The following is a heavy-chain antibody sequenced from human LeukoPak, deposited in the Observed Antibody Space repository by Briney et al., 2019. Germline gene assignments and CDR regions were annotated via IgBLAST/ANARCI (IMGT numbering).Heavy chain of an antibody. J-gene: IGHJ5*02. CDR3: ARVLCSGGSCYRRRFDP. D-gene: IGHD2-15*01. CDR2: INPNSGGT. V-gene: IGHV1-2*02. Sequence: ASVKVSCKASGYTFTSYYMHWVRQAPGQGLEWMGWINPNSGGTNYAQKFQGRVTMTRDTSISTAYMELSRLRSDDTAVYYCARVLCSGGSCYRRRFDPWGQGTLVTVSS. CDR1: GYTFTSYY.